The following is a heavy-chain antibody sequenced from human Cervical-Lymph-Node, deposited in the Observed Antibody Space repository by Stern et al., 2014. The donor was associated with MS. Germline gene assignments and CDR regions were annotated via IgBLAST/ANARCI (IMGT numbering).Heavy chain of an antibody. Sequence: EVQLVESGGGVVPPGGSLRLSCVASGFTFSSQWMPWVRQAPGKGPVWVSRINSDGRRTTYAAFVQGRFPISRDNAKKTLYLQMDRLRAEDTAVYYCARSNYGMDGWGQGTTVTVSS. V-gene: IGHV3-74*02. CDR3: ARSNYGMDG. J-gene: IGHJ6*02. CDR2: INSDGRRT. D-gene: IGHD2-8*01. CDR1: GFTFSSQW.